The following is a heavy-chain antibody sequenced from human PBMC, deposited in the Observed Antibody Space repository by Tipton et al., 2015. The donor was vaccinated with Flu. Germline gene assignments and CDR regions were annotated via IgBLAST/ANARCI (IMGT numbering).Heavy chain of an antibody. D-gene: IGHD2-8*01. CDR1: GDSVSTAGYY. CDR2: IYNSGST. J-gene: IGHJ2*01. Sequence: TLSLTCTVSGDSVSTAGYYWTWIRQPPGKGLEYIGQIYNSGSTNNNPSLRSRVTISVDTSKNQFSLKLRSVTAADTAAYYCARMRARDCTLGVCYLWWFDLWGRGTLVTVSS. V-gene: IGHV4-61*08. CDR3: ARMRARDCTLGVCYLWWFDL.